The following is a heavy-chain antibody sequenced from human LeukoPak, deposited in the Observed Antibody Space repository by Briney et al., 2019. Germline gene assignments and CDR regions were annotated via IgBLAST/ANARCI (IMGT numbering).Heavy chain of an antibody. V-gene: IGHV3-7*03. J-gene: IGHJ4*02. D-gene: IGHD4-17*01. CDR1: GFTFSSYW. Sequence: GGSLRLSCAASGFTFSSYWMSWVRQAPGKGLEWVANIKQDGSEKYYVDSVKGRFTISRDNAKDSLYLQMNSLRAEDTAVYYCARDLYGDYVDYWGQGTLVTVSS. CDR3: ARDLYGDYVDY. CDR2: IKQDGSEK.